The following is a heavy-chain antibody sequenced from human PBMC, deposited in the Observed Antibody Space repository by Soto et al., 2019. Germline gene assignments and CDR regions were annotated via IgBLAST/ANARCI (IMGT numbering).Heavy chain of an antibody. CDR2: INAGNGNT. CDR1: GYTFTSYA. Sequence: QVQLVQSGAEVKKPGASVKVSCKASGYTFTSYAMHWVRQAPGQRLEWMGWINAGNGNTKYSQKFQGRVTITRDTSASTAYMDLSRLRSEDTAVDYCARGGSLYWYVDLLGRGTLVTVSS. D-gene: IGHD1-26*01. CDR3: ARGGSLYWYVDL. V-gene: IGHV1-3*01. J-gene: IGHJ2*01.